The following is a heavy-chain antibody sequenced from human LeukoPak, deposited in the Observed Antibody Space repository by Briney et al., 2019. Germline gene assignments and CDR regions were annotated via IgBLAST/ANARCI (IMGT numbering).Heavy chain of an antibody. V-gene: IGHV3-20*04. CDR2: INWNGGST. Sequence: GVLRLSCAASGFAFDGYGMSWVRQAPGKGLEWVSGINWNGGSTSYADSVKGRFTISRDNGKNSLYLQMNSLRAEDTALYYCARDYYRAATGSDYWGQGTLVTVSS. D-gene: IGHD6-13*01. CDR1: GFAFDGYG. CDR3: ARDYYRAATGSDY. J-gene: IGHJ4*02.